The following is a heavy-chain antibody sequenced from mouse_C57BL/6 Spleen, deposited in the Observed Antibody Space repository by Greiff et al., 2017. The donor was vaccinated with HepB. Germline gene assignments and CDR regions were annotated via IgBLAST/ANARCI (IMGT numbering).Heavy chain of an antibody. CDR2: INYDGSST. CDR3: ARDDVYAMDY. V-gene: IGHV5-16*01. Sequence: EVNLVESEGGLVQPGSSMKLSCTASGFTFSDYYMAWVRQVPEKGLEWVANINYDGSSTYYLDSLKSRFIISRDNAKNILYLQMSSLKSEDTATYYCARDDVYAMDYWGQGTSVTVSS. J-gene: IGHJ4*01. D-gene: IGHD2-3*01. CDR1: GFTFSDYY.